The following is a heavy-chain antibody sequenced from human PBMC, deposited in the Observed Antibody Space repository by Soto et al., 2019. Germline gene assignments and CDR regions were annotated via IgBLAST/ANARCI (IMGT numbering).Heavy chain of an antibody. Sequence: EVQLLESGGGLVQPGGSLRLSCAASGFTFSSYAMSWVRQAPGKGLEWVSVISGSGGSIYYADSVKVRFTISRDNSMNTMYVPMNRLRDEDTAVYYCAKDLGGSGSRYDAFDIWGQGTMVTVSS. CDR1: GFTFSSYA. V-gene: IGHV3-23*01. CDR3: AKDLGGSGSRYDAFDI. D-gene: IGHD3-10*01. J-gene: IGHJ3*02. CDR2: ISGSGGSI.